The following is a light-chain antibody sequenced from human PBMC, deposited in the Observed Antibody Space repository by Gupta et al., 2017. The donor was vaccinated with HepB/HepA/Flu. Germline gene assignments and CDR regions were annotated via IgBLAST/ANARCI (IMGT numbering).Light chain of an antibody. V-gene: IGKV2-30*01. J-gene: IGKJ4*01. Sequence: DAVLTHSPLPLPVTLGQPASMYCWSSQSLADTDGNNYFSWFQQRPGQPPRRLIYKVSTRDSGMPDRFIGSGSGSDFTLTISNVEAEDVGLYYCMQSKHRPPFAFGGGTKVEIK. CDR3: MQSKHRPPFA. CDR2: KVS. CDR1: QSLADTDGNNY.